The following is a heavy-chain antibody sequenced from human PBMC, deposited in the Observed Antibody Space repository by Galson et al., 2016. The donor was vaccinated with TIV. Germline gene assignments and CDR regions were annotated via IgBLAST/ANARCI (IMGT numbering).Heavy chain of an antibody. Sequence: PALVKPTQTLTLTCTFSGFSLSTSGVCVSWIRQPPGKALEWLARIDWDDDIYYTYRTSLKTRLTISKDTSKNQVVLTMTNMDPVDTATYYCARISGYYDSSGHYIPRSFDYWGQGALVTVSS. CDR1: GFSLSTSGVC. V-gene: IGHV2-70*11. D-gene: IGHD3-22*01. CDR2: IDWDDDI. CDR3: ARISGYYDSSGHYIPRSFDY. J-gene: IGHJ4*02.